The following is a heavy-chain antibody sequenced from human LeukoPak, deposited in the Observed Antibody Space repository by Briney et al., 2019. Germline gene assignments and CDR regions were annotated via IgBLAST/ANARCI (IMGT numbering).Heavy chain of an antibody. CDR1: GFSFSSYA. CDR2: ISGSGGDT. D-gene: IGHD2-2*02. V-gene: IGHV3-23*01. CDR3: AREGHCSTTSCYTPFDY. Sequence: GGSLRLSCAASGFSFSSYAMSWVRQAPGKGLEWVSAISGSGGDTYYADSVKGRFTISRDNSKNTLCLQMDSLRAEDTAVYYCAREGHCSTTSCYTPFDYWGQGTLVTVSS. J-gene: IGHJ4*02.